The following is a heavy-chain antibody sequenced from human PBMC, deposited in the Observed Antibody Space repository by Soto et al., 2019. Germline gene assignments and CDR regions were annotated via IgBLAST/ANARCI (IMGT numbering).Heavy chain of an antibody. D-gene: IGHD3-3*01. CDR3: ARVEGLVLRLSHGMDV. V-gene: IGHV1-69*13. CDR2: IIPIFGTA. Sequence: SVKVSCKASGGTFSSYAISWVRQAPGQGLEWMGGIIPIFGTANYAQKFQGRVTITADESTSTAYMELSSLRAEDTAVYYCARVEGLVLRLSHGMDVWGQGTTVTVSS. CDR1: GGTFSSYA. J-gene: IGHJ6*02.